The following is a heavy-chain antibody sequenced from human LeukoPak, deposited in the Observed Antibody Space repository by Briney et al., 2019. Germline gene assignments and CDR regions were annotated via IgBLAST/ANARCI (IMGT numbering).Heavy chain of an antibody. CDR2: INPNSGGT. J-gene: IGHJ4*02. CDR3: ATILAVAGRRGGQN. Sequence: ASVKVSCKASGYTFTGYYMHWVRQAPGQGLEWMGWINPNSGGTNYAQKFRGRVTMTRDTSISTAYMELSRLRSDDTAVYYCATILAVAGRRGGQNWGQGTLVTVSS. CDR1: GYTFTGYY. D-gene: IGHD6-19*01. V-gene: IGHV1-2*02.